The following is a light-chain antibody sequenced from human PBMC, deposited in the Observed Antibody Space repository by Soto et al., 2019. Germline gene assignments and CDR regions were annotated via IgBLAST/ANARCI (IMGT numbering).Light chain of an antibody. CDR1: QDISSF. CDR3: QQTESYPST. Sequence: GDRVTITCRASQDISSFLAWYQQKPGKAPKLLIFAASTLQSGVTSRFSGSGSGTDFTLTISSLQPEDFATYYCQQTESYPSTFGGGTKVEIK. V-gene: IGKV1-9*01. J-gene: IGKJ4*01. CDR2: AAS.